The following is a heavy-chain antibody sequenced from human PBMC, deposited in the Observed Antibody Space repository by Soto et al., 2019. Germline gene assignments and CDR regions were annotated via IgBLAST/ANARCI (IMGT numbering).Heavy chain of an antibody. V-gene: IGHV4-4*02. Sequence: QVQLQESGPGLVKPSGTLSLTCAVSGASISTNNWWTCGTNNYNPSLKSRVTISIDKSNNQFSLNLRSVTAADTAVYYCARGPSTDAYLDYWGQGTLVTVSS. CDR1: GASISTNNW. CDR2: GTN. CDR3: ARGPSTDAYLDY. J-gene: IGHJ4*02.